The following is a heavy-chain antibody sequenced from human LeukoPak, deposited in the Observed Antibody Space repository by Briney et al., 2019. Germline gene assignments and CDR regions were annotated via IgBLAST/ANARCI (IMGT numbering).Heavy chain of an antibody. Sequence: GGSLRLSCAASGFTFSSYAMHWGRQAPGKGLEWVAVISYDGSNKHYADSVKGRFTISRDNSKNTPYLQMNSLRAEDTAVYYCARSEYLYGAPSYWGQGTLVTVSS. V-gene: IGHV3-30-3*01. D-gene: IGHD4/OR15-4a*01. CDR1: GFTFSSYA. CDR3: ARSEYLYGAPSY. CDR2: ISYDGSNK. J-gene: IGHJ4*02.